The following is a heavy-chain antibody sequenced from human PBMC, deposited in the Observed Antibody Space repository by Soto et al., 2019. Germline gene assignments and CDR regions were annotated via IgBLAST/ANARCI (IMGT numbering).Heavy chain of an antibody. Sequence: QVTLKESGPVLVKPTETLTLTCTVSGFSLSNARMGVSWIRQPPGKALEWLVHIFSNDEKSYSTSLKSRLTISKDTSKSQVVLTMTNMDPVDTATYYCARTRIVGAIPPGRDAFDIWGQGTMVTVSS. CDR1: GFSLSNARMG. CDR2: IFSNDEK. J-gene: IGHJ3*02. CDR3: ARTRIVGAIPPGRDAFDI. D-gene: IGHD1-26*01. V-gene: IGHV2-26*01.